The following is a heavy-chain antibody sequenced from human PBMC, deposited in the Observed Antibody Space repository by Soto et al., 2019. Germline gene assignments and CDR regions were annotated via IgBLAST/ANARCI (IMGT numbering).Heavy chain of an antibody. CDR3: AKTIVLMVYATDSPPPYFDY. CDR1: GFTFSSYA. D-gene: IGHD2-8*01. Sequence: PGGSLRLSCAASGFTFSSYAMSWVRQAPGKGLEWVSAISGSGGSTYYADSVKGRFTISRDNSKNTLYLQMNSLRAEDTAVYYCAKTIVLMVYATDSPPPYFDYWGQGTLVTVPQ. V-gene: IGHV3-23*01. J-gene: IGHJ4*02. CDR2: ISGSGGST.